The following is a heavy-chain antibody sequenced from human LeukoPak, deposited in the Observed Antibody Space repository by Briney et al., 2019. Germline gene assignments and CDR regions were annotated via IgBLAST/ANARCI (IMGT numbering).Heavy chain of an antibody. CDR3: ARETAYYYDSSGYYSDSRAFDI. V-gene: IGHV3-11*01. Sequence: GGSLRLSCAASGFTFSDYYMSWIRQAPGKGLEWVSYISSSGSTIYYADSAKGRFTISRDNAKNSLYLQMNSLRAEDTAVYYCARETAYYYDSSGYYSDSRAFDIWGQGTMVTVSS. J-gene: IGHJ3*02. D-gene: IGHD3-22*01. CDR2: ISSSGSTI. CDR1: GFTFSDYY.